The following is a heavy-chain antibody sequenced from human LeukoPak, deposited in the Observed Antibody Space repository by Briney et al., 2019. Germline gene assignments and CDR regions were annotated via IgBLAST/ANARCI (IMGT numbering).Heavy chain of an antibody. CDR2: IYYSGST. CDR1: GGSISSSSYY. CDR3: ARQDGYYGSGSYSPFDY. Sequence: SETLSRTCTVSGGSISSSSYYWGWIRQPPGKGLEWIGSIYYSGSTYYNPSLKSRVTISVDTSKNQFSLKLSSVTAADTAVYYCARQDGYYGSGSYSPFDYWGQGTLVTVSS. J-gene: IGHJ4*02. V-gene: IGHV4-39*01. D-gene: IGHD3-10*01.